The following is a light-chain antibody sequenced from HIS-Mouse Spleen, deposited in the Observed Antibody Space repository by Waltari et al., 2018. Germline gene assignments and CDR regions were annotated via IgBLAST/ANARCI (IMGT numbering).Light chain of an antibody. Sequence: QSALTQPPSASGSPGQSVTISCTGTSSYVGGSNYVSWYQQPPGKAPKLMIYEVSQRPSGVPDRFSGSKSGNTASLTVSGLQAEDEADYYCSSYAGSNNWVFGGGTKLTVL. J-gene: IGLJ3*02. V-gene: IGLV2-8*01. CDR3: SSYAGSNNWV. CDR2: EVS. CDR1: SSYVGGSNY.